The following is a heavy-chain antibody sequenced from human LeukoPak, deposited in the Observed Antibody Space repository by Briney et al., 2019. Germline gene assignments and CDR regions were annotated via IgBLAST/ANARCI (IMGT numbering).Heavy chain of an antibody. D-gene: IGHD2-2*01. CDR1: GYTFTGYY. CDR2: INPNSGGT. V-gene: IGHV1-2*02. J-gene: IGHJ6*02. CDR3: ARFYCSSTSCYGYYYYGMDV. Sequence: ASVKVSCKASGYTFTGYYMHWVRQAPGQGLEWMGWINPNSGGTNYAQKFQGRVTMTRDTSISTAYMELSRLRSDDTAVYYCARFYCSSTSCYGYYYYGMDVWGQGTTVTVSS.